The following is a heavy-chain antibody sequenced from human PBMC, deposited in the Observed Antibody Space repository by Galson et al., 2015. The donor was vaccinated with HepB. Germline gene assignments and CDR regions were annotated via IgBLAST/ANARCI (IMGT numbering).Heavy chain of an antibody. D-gene: IGHD3-3*01. CDR2: ISWNSGSI. J-gene: IGHJ3*02. V-gene: IGHV3-9*01. Sequence: SLRLSCAASGFTFDDYAMHWVRHAPGKGLEWVSGISWNSGSIGYADSVKGRFTISRDNAKNPLYLQMNSLRAEDTALYYCAKDNEITIFGLAFDIWGQGTMVTVSS. CDR1: GFTFDDYA. CDR3: AKDNEITIFGLAFDI.